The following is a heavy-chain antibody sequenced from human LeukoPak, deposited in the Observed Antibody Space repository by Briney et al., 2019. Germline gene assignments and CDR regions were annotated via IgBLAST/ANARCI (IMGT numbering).Heavy chain of an antibody. D-gene: IGHD3-9*01. CDR2: IYHSGST. Sequence: SQTLSLTCAVSGGSISSGGYSWRWIRQPPGKGLEWIGYIYHSGSTYYNPSLKSRVTISVDRSKNQFSLKLSSVTAADTAVYYCAANYDILTGLSYWGQGTLVTVSS. V-gene: IGHV4-30-2*01. CDR3: AANYDILTGLSY. J-gene: IGHJ4*02. CDR1: GGSISSGGYS.